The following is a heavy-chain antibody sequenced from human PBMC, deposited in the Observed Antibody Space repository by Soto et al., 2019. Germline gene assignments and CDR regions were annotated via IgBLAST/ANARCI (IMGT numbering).Heavy chain of an antibody. CDR3: ARNLLDCGECQRDY. V-gene: IGHV1-69*06. J-gene: IGHJ4*01. CDR2: IIPIFGTA. D-gene: IGHD3-10*01. Sequence: ASVKVSCKASGGTFSSYAISWVRQAPGQGLEWMGGIIPIFGTANYAQKFQGRVTITADKSTSTAYMELSSLRSEDTAVYYCARNLLDCGECQRDYWGLGTLVTVSS. CDR1: GGTFSSYA.